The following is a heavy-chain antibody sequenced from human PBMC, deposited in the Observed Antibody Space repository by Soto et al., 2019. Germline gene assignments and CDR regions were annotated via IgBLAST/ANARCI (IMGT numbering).Heavy chain of an antibody. CDR2: IWSAGLT. Sequence: EAQLVESGGGLIQPGGSLRLSCAASGFTVSSKYMNWVRQAPGKGLEWVSIIWSAGLTYYADSVKGRFTISSDISKNIVYLQLHSLRVEDSALYYCARELPPDVWGQGTLVTVSS. V-gene: IGHV3-53*01. CDR1: GFTVSSKY. D-gene: IGHD2-15*01. CDR3: ARELPPDV. J-gene: IGHJ4*02.